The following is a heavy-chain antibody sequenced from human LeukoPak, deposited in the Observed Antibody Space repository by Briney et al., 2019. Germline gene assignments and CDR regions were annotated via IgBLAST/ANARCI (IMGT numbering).Heavy chain of an antibody. CDR3: GAICGGDCYSFYGMDV. V-gene: IGHV3-11*06. D-gene: IGHD2-21*02. CDR2: ISSSSSYI. Sequence: GGSLRLSCAASGFTFSDYYMSWIRQAPGKGLEWVSSISSSSSYIYYADSVKGRFTISRDNAKNSLYLQMNSLRAEDTAVYYCGAICGGDCYSFYGMDVWGQGTTVTVSS. CDR1: GFTFSDYY. J-gene: IGHJ6*02.